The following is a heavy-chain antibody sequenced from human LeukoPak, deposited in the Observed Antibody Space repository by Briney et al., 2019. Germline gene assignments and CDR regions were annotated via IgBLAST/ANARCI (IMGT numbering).Heavy chain of an antibody. D-gene: IGHD1-26*01. CDR2: ITSSGRYI. V-gene: IGHV3-21*01. Sequence: PGGSLRLSCVASGFTFSSNSMNWVRQAPGKGLEWVSSITSSGRYIDYADSVKGRFTISRDNAKNSLYLQMNSLRAEDTAVYYCARDRGSYTLEYWGQGTLVTVSS. CDR3: ARDRGSYTLEY. J-gene: IGHJ4*02. CDR1: GFTFSSNS.